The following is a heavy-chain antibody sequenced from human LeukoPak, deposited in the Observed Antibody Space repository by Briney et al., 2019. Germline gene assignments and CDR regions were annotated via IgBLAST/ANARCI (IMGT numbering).Heavy chain of an antibody. CDR1: GGSISSGSYY. CDR3: ARAFIAAAGPFDY. Sequence: SETLSLTCTVSGGSISSGSYYWSWIRQPAGKGLEWIGRIYTSGSTNYNPSLKSRVTISVDTSKNQFSLKLSSVTAADAAVYYCARAFIAAAGPFDYWGQGTLVTVSP. J-gene: IGHJ4*02. V-gene: IGHV4-61*02. D-gene: IGHD6-13*01. CDR2: IYTSGST.